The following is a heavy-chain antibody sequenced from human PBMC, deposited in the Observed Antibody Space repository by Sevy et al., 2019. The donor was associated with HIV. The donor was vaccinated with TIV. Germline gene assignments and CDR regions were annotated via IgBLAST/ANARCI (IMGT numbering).Heavy chain of an antibody. D-gene: IGHD6-13*01. CDR1: GFTFSSYA. J-gene: IGHJ6*02. V-gene: IGHV3-23*01. CDR2: ISGSGGST. CDR3: AKDRVAAAGNGGYYYYYGMDV. Sequence: GGSLRLSCAASGFTFSSYAMIWVRQAPGKGLEWVSAISGSGGSTYYADSVKGRFTISRDNSKNTLYLQMNSLRAEDTAVYYCAKDRVAAAGNGGYYYYYGMDVWGQGTTVTVSS.